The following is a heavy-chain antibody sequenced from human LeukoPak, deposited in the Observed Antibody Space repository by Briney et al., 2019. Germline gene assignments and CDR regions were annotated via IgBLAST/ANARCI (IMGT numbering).Heavy chain of an antibody. V-gene: IGHV1-69*13. CDR3: AKEKGFVRAFDI. CDR1: GGTFSSYA. Sequence: SVKVSCKASGGTFSSYAISWVRQAPGQGLEWMGGIIPIFGTANYAQKFQGRVTITADESTSTAYMELSSLRSEDTAVYYCAKEKGFVRAFDIWGQGTMVTVSS. D-gene: IGHD3-16*02. J-gene: IGHJ3*02. CDR2: IIPIFGTA.